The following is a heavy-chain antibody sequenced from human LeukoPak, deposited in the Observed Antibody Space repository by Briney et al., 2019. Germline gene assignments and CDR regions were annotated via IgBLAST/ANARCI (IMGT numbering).Heavy chain of an antibody. D-gene: IGHD1-26*01. Sequence: GSSVKVSCKASGGTFSSYAISRVRQAPGQGLEWMGRIIPIFGTANYAQKFQGRVTITTDESTSTAYMELNSLRSEDTAVYYCASIRRVGATSYFDYWGQGTLVTVSS. CDR3: ASIRRVGATSYFDY. CDR1: GGTFSSYA. V-gene: IGHV1-69*05. CDR2: IIPIFGTA. J-gene: IGHJ4*02.